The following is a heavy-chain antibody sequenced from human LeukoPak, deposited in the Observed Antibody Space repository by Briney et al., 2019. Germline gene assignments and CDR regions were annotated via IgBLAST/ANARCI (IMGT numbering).Heavy chain of an antibody. Sequence: GGSLRLSCAASGFTFSNAWMSWVRQAPGKGLEWVGRIKSKTDGGTTDYAAPVKGRFTISRDDSKNTLYLQMNSLKTEDTAVYYCARGAYYYDSSGYLEGLDYWGQGTLVTVSS. J-gene: IGHJ4*02. CDR1: GFTFSNAW. CDR3: ARGAYYYDSSGYLEGLDY. CDR2: IKSKTDGGTT. V-gene: IGHV3-15*01. D-gene: IGHD3-22*01.